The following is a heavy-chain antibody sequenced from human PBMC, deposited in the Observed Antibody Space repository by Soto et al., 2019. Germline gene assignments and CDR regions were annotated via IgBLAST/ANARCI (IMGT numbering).Heavy chain of an antibody. CDR2: ITDTGGDA. CDR3: ARGSTDSYPGSRIFDF. V-gene: IGHV3-23*01. CDR1: GLTFGSRA. J-gene: IGHJ4*02. Sequence: PGGSLRLSCVASGLTFGSRAMSWVRQAPGEGLQWVSTITDTGGDAKYADSERGRFVISRDNSKKTLYLQMTSLTAEDSAMYFCARGSTDSYPGSRIFDFWGRGTLVTVSS. D-gene: IGHD3-10*01.